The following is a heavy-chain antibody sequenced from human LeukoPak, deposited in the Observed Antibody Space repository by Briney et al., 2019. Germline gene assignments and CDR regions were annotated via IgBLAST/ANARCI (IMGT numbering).Heavy chain of an antibody. CDR1: GGSISSSSYN. CDR3: ARVAQRRYSSGWSFDY. D-gene: IGHD6-19*01. V-gene: IGHV4-39*01. Sequence: PSETLSLTCTVSGGSISSSSYNWAWIRQPPGKGLEWIGNVDYSGSTYYNPSLKSRVTISVDTSKNQFSLKLSSVTAADTAVYYCARVAQRRYSSGWSFDYWGQGTLVTVSS. CDR2: VDYSGST. J-gene: IGHJ4*02.